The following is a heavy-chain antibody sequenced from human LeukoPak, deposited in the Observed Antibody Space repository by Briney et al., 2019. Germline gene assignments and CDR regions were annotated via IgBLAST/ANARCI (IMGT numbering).Heavy chain of an antibody. J-gene: IGHJ4*02. CDR3: AREFGYSTSGAGY. Sequence: PGGSLRLSCAASGLTYSRYSMIWLHQPPGKGLEWVSSMSVNSGLIYHADSVKGRFTVSRDNAKNSLYLQMNRLRAEDTAVYYCAREFGYSTSGAGYWGQGTLVTVSS. CDR1: GLTYSRYS. D-gene: IGHD6-13*01. V-gene: IGHV3-21*01. CDR2: MSVNSGLI.